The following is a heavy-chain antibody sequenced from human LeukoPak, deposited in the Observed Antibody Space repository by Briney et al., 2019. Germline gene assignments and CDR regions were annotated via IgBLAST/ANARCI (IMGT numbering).Heavy chain of an antibody. CDR3: TRDSGGSYDY. Sequence: GGSLRLSCAASGFTFNRYGMHWVRQAPGKGLEYVSGISSDGSSTYYANSVKGRFTISRDNSKNTLYLQMGSLRVEDMAVYYCTRDSGGSYDYWGQGTLVTASS. J-gene: IGHJ4*02. V-gene: IGHV3-64*01. CDR1: GFTFNRYG. D-gene: IGHD2-15*01. CDR2: ISSDGSST.